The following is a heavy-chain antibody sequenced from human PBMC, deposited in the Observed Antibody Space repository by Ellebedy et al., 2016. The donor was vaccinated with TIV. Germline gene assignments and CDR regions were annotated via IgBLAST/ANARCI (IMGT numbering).Heavy chain of an antibody. CDR1: GFTFSHHA. CDR2: ISYDGNNK. Sequence: GGSLRLSCAASGFTFSHHAFYWVRQAPGKGLEWVTIISYDGNNKFYLDSVEGRFSISRDDSKNTLYLQMNSLRPEDTAVYYCSREGLEAGMDLWGQGTTFIVSS. CDR3: SREGLEAGMDL. V-gene: IGHV3-30*04. J-gene: IGHJ6*02.